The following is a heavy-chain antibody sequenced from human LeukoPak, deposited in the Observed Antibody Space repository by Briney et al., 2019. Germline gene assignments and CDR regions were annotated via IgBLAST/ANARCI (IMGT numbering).Heavy chain of an antibody. Sequence: PGGSLRLSCAASGFTFSNAWMSWVRQAPGKGLEWVGRIKSKTDGGTTDYAAPVKGRFTISRDDSKTTLFLQMNSLKTEDTVVYFCTTEGVRGQSFGDYWGQGTLVTVSS. CDR3: TTEGVRGQSFGDY. CDR2: IKSKTDGGTT. D-gene: IGHD3-10*01. J-gene: IGHJ4*02. CDR1: GFTFSNAW. V-gene: IGHV3-15*01.